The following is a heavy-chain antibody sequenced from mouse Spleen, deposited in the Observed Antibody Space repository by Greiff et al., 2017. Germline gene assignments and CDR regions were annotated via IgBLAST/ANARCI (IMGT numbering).Heavy chain of an antibody. V-gene: IGHV6-3*01. J-gene: IGHJ2*01. CDR2: IRLKSDNYAT. Sequence: EVKVEESGGGLVQPGGSMKLSCVASGFTFSNYWMNWVRQSPEKGLEWVAQIRLKSDNYATHYAESVKGRFTISRDDSKSSVYLQMNNLRAEDTGIYYCTAITTGPYYFDYWGQGTTLTVSS. CDR3: TAITTGPYYFDY. D-gene: IGHD1-2*01. CDR1: GFTFSNYW.